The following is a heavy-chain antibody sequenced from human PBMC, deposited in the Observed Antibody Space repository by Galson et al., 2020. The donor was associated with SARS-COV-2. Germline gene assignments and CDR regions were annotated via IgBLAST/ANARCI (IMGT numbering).Heavy chain of an antibody. J-gene: IGHJ3*02. V-gene: IGHV3-21*01. CDR1: GFTFNNYA. D-gene: IGHD4-17*01. CDR2: ISSNGNYI. CDR3: ARDALNSGDYKDAFDI. Sequence: GGSLRLSCAASGFTFNNYAMAWVRQAPGKGLEWVSSISSNGNYIYYGDSVRGRFTISRDSAKNSLYLQMNSLKAEDTAVYYCARDALNSGDYKDAFDIWGQGTTVTVS.